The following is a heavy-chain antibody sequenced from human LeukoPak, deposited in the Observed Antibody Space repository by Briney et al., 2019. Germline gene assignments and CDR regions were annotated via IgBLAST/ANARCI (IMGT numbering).Heavy chain of an antibody. CDR1: GYTFSSYW. Sequence: GESPRISCKGSGYTFSSYWIGWVRQMPGKGLEWMGIIYPGDSDTRYSPSLQGQVTISVDTSIGTAYLQWSSLKASDTAIYYCARQNDFRLDYWGQGTLVTVSS. V-gene: IGHV5-51*01. CDR3: ARQNDFRLDY. CDR2: IYPGDSDT. D-gene: IGHD3-3*01. J-gene: IGHJ4*02.